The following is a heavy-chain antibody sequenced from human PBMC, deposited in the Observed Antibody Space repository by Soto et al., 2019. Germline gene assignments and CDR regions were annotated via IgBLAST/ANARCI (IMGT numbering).Heavy chain of an antibody. CDR2: IHPGDSDT. CDR1: GYSFTRYW. D-gene: IGHD2-2*01. V-gene: IGHV5-51*01. J-gene: IGHJ6*03. Sequence: GESLKISCTVSGYSFTRYWIGWVRQMPGKGLEWMGIIHPGDSDTRYSPSFQGQVTISADKSISTAYLQWSSLKASDTAMYYCARSGYCSSTSCYYYSYYMDVWGKGTTVTVSS. CDR3: ARSGYCSSTSCYYYSYYMDV.